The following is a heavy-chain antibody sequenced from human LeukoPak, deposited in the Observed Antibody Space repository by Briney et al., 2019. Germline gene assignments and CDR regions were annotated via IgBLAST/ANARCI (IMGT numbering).Heavy chain of an antibody. D-gene: IGHD3-22*01. CDR3: ARRRITMIVVVRDDAFDI. Sequence: ASVKVSCKASGYTFTSYGISWVRQAPGQGLEWMRWFSAYNGNTNYAQKLQGRVTMTTDTSTSTAYMELRSLRSDDTAVYYCARRRITMIVVVRDDAFDIWGQGTMVTVSS. CDR1: GYTFTSYG. CDR2: FSAYNGNT. V-gene: IGHV1-18*01. J-gene: IGHJ3*02.